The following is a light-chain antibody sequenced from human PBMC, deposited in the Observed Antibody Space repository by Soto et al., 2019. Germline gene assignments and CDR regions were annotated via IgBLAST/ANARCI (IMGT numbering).Light chain of an antibody. CDR2: DAS. Sequence: DIQMTQSPSSLSASVGDRVTITCRASQSISTWLAWYQQKPGKAPNLLIYDASSLESGVPSRFSGSGFGTEFTLTISSLQPDDFATYYCQQYNSYLLTFGPGTKVDIK. J-gene: IGKJ3*01. CDR1: QSISTW. V-gene: IGKV1-5*01. CDR3: QQYNSYLLT.